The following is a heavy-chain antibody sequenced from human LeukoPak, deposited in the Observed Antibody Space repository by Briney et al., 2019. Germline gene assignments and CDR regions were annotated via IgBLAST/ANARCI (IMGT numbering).Heavy chain of an antibody. Sequence: SETLSLTCAVYGGSFSGYYWSWIRQPPGKGLEWMGEINHSGSTNYNPSLKSRVTISVDTSKNQFSLKLSSVTAADTAVYYCARYIAAAGPFDYWGQGTLVTVSS. CDR3: ARYIAAAGPFDY. CDR1: GGSFSGYY. CDR2: INHSGST. D-gene: IGHD6-13*01. V-gene: IGHV4-34*01. J-gene: IGHJ4*02.